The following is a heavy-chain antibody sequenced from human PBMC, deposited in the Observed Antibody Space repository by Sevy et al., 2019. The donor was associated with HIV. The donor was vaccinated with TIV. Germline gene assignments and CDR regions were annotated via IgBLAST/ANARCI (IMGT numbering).Heavy chain of an antibody. CDR3: ARESYDFWTGYADYYYGMVV. V-gene: IGHV1-2*02. J-gene: IGHJ6*02. D-gene: IGHD3-3*01. CDR1: GYTFSDSGYY. Sequence: ASVKVSCKASGYTFSDSGYYVHWVRQAPGQGLEWMGWINPKSGATNYAQKFQVRVTMTRDTSVSTANMELSRLRSDDTAVYYCARESYDFWTGYADYYYGMVVWGQGTTVTDSS. CDR2: INPKSGAT.